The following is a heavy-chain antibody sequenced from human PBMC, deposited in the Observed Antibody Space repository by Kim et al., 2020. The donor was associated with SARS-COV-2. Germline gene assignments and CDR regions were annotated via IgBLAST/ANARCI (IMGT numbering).Heavy chain of an antibody. V-gene: IGHV4-4*02. Sequence: NYNPSLKSRVTISVDKSKNQFSLKLSSVTAADTAVYYCARDPSGEAYFDYWGQGTLVTVSS. J-gene: IGHJ4*02. D-gene: IGHD3-10*01. CDR3: ARDPSGEAYFDY.